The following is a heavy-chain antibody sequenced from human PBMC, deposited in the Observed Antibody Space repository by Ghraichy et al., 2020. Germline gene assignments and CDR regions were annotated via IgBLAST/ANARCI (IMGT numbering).Heavy chain of an antibody. Sequence: SCAASGFTFSTYALSWVRQAPGKGLEWVSAISGSGGNTYYADSVKGQFTISRDNSKNTLFLQMTSLRAEDTAVYYCARAAGSSSNDFWGQGTLVTVSS. V-gene: IGHV3-23*01. J-gene: IGHJ4*02. CDR2: ISGSGGNT. CDR1: GFTFSTYA. CDR3: ARAAGSSSNDF. D-gene: IGHD6-6*01.